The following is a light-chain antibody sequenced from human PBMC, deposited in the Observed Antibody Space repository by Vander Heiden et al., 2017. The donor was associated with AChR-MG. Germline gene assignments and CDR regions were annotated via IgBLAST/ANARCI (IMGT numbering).Light chain of an antibody. J-gene: IGLJ3*02. CDR2: SNN. CDR3: AAWDDSLNGVV. Sequence: QSVVTQPPSASGTPGQRVTITCSGSSSNIGSNTVNWYQQLPGTAPQLLIYSNNQRPSGVPDRVSGSKSGTSASLAVSGLQSEDEADYYCAAWDDSLNGVVFGGGTKVTVL. CDR1: SSNIGSNT. V-gene: IGLV1-44*01.